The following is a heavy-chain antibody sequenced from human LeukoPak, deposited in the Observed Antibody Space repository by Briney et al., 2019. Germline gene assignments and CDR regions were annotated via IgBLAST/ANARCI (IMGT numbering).Heavy chain of an antibody. Sequence: GGSLRLSCAASGFTFSNYAFHWVRQAPGKGLEWVTLISYDGSNKYYADSVKGRFTISRDNSKNTLYLQMNSLRAEDTAVYYCARSALYGYYPPSTLDFDYWGQGTLVTVSS. V-gene: IGHV3-30-3*01. CDR1: GFTFSNYA. J-gene: IGHJ4*02. CDR3: ARSALYGYYPPSTLDFDY. CDR2: ISYDGSNK. D-gene: IGHD3-22*01.